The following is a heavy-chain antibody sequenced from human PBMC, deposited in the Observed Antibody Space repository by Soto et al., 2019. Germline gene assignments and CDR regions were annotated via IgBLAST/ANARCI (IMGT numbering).Heavy chain of an antibody. J-gene: IGHJ5*02. CDR3: ARSRSVRGVIRGWFDP. CDR1: GFTFSSYS. CDR2: ISSSSSTI. D-gene: IGHD3-10*01. Sequence: EVQLVESGGGLVQPGGSLRLSCAASGFTFSSYSMNWVRQAPGKGLEWVSYISSSSSTIYYADSVKGRFTISRDNAKNSLYLQMNSLRDEDTAVYYCARSRSVRGVIRGWFDPWGQGTLVTVS. V-gene: IGHV3-48*02.